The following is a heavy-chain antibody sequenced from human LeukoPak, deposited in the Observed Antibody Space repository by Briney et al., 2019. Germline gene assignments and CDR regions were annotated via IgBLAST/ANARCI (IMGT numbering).Heavy chain of an antibody. D-gene: IGHD3-10*01. V-gene: IGHV1-8*01. CDR1: GYTFTSYD. CDR2: MNPNSGNT. J-gene: IGHJ3*02. CDR3: ARDLYYYGSATPDAFDI. Sequence: GASVKVSCKASGYTFTSYDINWVRQATGQGLEWMGWMNPNSGNTGYAQKFQGRVTMTRNTSISTAYMELSSLRSEDTAVYYCARDLYYYGSATPDAFDIWGQGTMVTVSS.